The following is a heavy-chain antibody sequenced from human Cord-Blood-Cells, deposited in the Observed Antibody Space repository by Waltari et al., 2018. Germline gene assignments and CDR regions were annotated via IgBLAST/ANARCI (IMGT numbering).Heavy chain of an antibody. V-gene: IGHV4-31*03. D-gene: IGHD3-3*01. CDR1: GGSISSGGYY. J-gene: IGHJ3*02. CDR3: ARDGPHLNYDFWSGYWGAFDI. CDR2: IYYSEST. Sequence: QVQLQESGPGLVKPSQTLSLTCTVSGGSISSGGYYWSWIRRHPGKGLAWIGYIYYSESTYYNPSLKSRVTISVDTSKNQFSLKLSSVTAADTAVYYCARDGPHLNYDFWSGYWGAFDIWGQGTMVTVSS.